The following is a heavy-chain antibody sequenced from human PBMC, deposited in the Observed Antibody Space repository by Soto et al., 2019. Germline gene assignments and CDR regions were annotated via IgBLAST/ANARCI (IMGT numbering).Heavy chain of an antibody. J-gene: IGHJ4*02. CDR1: GGSISSTSYY. D-gene: IGHD3-9*01. CDR3: ARHYDILTGYYTPLEY. CDR2: IYYNGGT. V-gene: IGHV4-39*01. Sequence: PSETLSLTCTVSGGSISSTSYYWGWIRHPPGKGLEWIGTIYYNGGTYYNPSLKSRVTISVDTSKNQFFLKLSSVTAADTAVYYCARHYDILTGYYTPLEYWGQGTLVTVS.